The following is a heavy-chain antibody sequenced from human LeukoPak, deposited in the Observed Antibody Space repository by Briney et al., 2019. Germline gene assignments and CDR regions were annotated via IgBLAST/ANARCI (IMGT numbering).Heavy chain of an antibody. CDR1: GGSISSGIYY. D-gene: IGHD4/OR15-4a*01. Sequence: SETLSLTCTVSGGSISSGIYYWSWIRQHPGKGLEWIGYIYHSGSTYYNPSLESRVTISVDTSKNQFSLNLSSVTAADTAVYYCARAEGCPYYFDYWGQGTLVTVSS. V-gene: IGHV4-31*03. CDR3: ARAEGCPYYFDY. CDR2: IYHSGST. J-gene: IGHJ4*02.